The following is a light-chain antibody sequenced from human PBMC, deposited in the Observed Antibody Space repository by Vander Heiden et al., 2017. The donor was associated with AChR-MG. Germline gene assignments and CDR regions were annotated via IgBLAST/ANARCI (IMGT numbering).Light chain of an antibody. V-gene: IGKV3-20*01. CDR3: QQYGSSTPLT. Sequence: VLNQSSGTLSLPPGEGAALSCRARQSGSSSYLDWYQQKPDQAPRLLIYGASSRATGVPDKFSGSGSGTDFTLTISRLEPEDFAVYYCQQYGSSTPLTFGGGTKVEIK. CDR2: GAS. J-gene: IGKJ4*01. CDR1: QSGSSSY.